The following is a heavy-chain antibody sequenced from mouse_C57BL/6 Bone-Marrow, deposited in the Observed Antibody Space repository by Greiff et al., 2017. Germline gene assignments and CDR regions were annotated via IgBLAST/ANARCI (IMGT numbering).Heavy chain of an antibody. V-gene: IGHV6-3*01. D-gene: IGHD1-1*01. CDR3: TVGFTTGVAPYYFDY. CDR2: IRLKSDNYAT. J-gene: IGHJ2*01. CDR1: GFTFSNYW. Sequence: DVMLVESGGGLVQPGGSMKLSCVASGFTFSNYWMNWVRQSPEKGLEWVAQIRLKSDNYATHYAESVKGRFTISRDDSKSSVYLQMNNLRAEDTGIYYCTVGFTTGVAPYYFDYWGQGTTLTVSS.